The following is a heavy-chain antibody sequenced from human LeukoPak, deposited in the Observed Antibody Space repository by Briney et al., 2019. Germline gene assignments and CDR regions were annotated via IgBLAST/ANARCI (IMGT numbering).Heavy chain of an antibody. V-gene: IGHV3-48*02. Sequence: PGGSLRLSCAASGFSFSTYNMNWVRQAPGKGLEWLSNIRSSSSAIFYADSVKGRFTVSRDDAKNSLYLQMSSLRDEDTAVYYCARGGGYSSGWYSGYFDYWGQGTLVTVSS. CDR3: ARGGGYSSGWYSGYFDY. D-gene: IGHD6-19*01. J-gene: IGHJ4*02. CDR1: GFSFSTYN. CDR2: IRSSSSAI.